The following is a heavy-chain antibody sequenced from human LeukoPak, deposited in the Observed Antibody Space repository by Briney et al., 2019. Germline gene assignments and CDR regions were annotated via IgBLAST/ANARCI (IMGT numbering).Heavy chain of an antibody. Sequence: PGGSLRLSCAASGFTFSSYWMDWVRQAPGKGLEWVAVISYDGSNKYYADSVKGRFTISRDNSKNTLYLQMNSLRAEDTAVYYCASPATKESPSSDYGGNHLAFDIWGQGTMVTVSS. CDR2: ISYDGSNK. D-gene: IGHD4-23*01. J-gene: IGHJ3*02. V-gene: IGHV3-30-3*01. CDR1: GFTFSSYW. CDR3: ASPATKESPSSDYGGNHLAFDI.